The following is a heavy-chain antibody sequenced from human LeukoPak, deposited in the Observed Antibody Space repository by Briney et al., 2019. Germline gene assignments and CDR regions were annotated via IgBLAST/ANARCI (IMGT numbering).Heavy chain of an antibody. J-gene: IGHJ4*02. CDR1: GFTFDDYA. D-gene: IGHD2-2*02. CDR3: AKVGSYTDY. V-gene: IGHV3-9*01. Sequence: GRSLRLSCAASGFTFDDYAMHWVRQAPGKGLEWVSGISWNSGSIGYADSVKGRFTISRDNAKNSLYLQMNSLRAEDTALYYCAKVGSYTDYWGQETLVTVSS. CDR2: ISWNSGSI.